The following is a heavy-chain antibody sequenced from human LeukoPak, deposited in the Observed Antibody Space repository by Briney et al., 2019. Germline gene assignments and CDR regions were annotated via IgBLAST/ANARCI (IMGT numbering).Heavy chain of an antibody. V-gene: IGHV3-74*01. Sequence: QPGGSLRLSCAASGFIFSSYWMYWVRQAPGKGLVWVSRIDGAGNTTNYADSVKGRFTISRDNAKNTLYLQMNSLRAEDTAVYYCARDYGSSWYPFDYWGQGTLVTVSS. CDR1: GFIFSSYW. J-gene: IGHJ4*02. CDR3: ARDYGSSWYPFDY. CDR2: IDGAGNTT. D-gene: IGHD6-13*01.